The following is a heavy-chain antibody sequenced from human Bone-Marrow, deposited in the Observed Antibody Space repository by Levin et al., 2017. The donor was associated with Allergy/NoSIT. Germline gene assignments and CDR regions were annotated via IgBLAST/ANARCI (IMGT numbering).Heavy chain of an antibody. V-gene: IGHV3-21*01. CDR2: ISSSSTSI. CDR1: GFTFSSYS. D-gene: IGHD2-2*01. Sequence: GGSLRLSCVASGFTFSSYSMNWVRQAPGEGLEWVSSISSSSTSIHYADSMKGRFTMSRDNAKNSLYLQMNSLRAEDTAVYYCAREHGGYCRSIGCYDGMDVWGQGTTVTVSS. J-gene: IGHJ6*02. CDR3: AREHGGYCRSIGCYDGMDV.